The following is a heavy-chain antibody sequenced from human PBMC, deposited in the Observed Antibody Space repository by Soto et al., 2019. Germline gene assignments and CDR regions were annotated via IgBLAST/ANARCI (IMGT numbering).Heavy chain of an antibody. CDR3: GKGPAWDKVDY. J-gene: IGHJ4*02. Sequence: QVQLQESGPGLVKPSETLSLTCTVSGGSISTVNYCWSWIRQSPDKGLEWIGHIYNGGSTYNNPAPKGRVSLTGGTAKDQFSPKFSPVGSADTARLYLGKGPAWDKVDYWGQGTLVTVSS. V-gene: IGHV4-30-4*01. CDR1: GGSISTVNYC. D-gene: IGHD3-16*01. CDR2: IYNGGST.